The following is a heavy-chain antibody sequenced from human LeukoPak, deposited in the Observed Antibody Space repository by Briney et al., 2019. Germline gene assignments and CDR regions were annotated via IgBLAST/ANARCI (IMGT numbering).Heavy chain of an antibody. D-gene: IGHD3-10*01. CDR1: GGAINKNY. CDR2: IHYSGNA. CDR3: ARHYDSGTFPLDY. Sequence: SETLSLTCTVSGGAINKNYWSWVRQSPVKGLEYIGYIHYSGNANYNPSLRGRVTMSIDTSKNQFSLKLRSVTAADTAIYYCARHYDSGTFPLDYWGQGTLVTVSS. J-gene: IGHJ4*02. V-gene: IGHV4-59*01.